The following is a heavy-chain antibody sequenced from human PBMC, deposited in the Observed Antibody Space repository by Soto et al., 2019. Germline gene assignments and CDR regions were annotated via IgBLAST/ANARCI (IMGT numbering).Heavy chain of an antibody. CDR2: ISGSGVAT. CDR1: GFTFISHA. D-gene: IGHD3-3*01. J-gene: IGHJ6*02. Sequence: PGGSLRLSCAASGFTFISHAMSWVRQAPGKGLEWVSAISGSGVATYYADSVKGRFTISRDNSKNTLYLQMNSVRAEDTAVYYCASGPTIFGVVISYSFYYGVHVWGQGTTVTVSS. CDR3: ASGPTIFGVVISYSFYYGVHV. V-gene: IGHV3-23*01.